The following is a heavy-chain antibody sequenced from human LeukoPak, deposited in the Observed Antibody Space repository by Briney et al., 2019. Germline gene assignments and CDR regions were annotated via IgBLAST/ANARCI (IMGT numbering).Heavy chain of an antibody. V-gene: IGHV3-30*18. CDR3: AKSSPILRYFDWLSGMDY. D-gene: IGHD3-9*01. J-gene: IGHJ4*02. CDR1: GFTFRSYG. Sequence: GRSLRLSCAASGFTFRSYGMHWARQAPGKGLERAAVISLDGSDKYFADSVRGRFTISRDNSKNTLYLQMNSLRAEDTAVYYCAKSSPILRYFDWLSGMDYWGQGTLVTVSS. CDR2: ISLDGSDK.